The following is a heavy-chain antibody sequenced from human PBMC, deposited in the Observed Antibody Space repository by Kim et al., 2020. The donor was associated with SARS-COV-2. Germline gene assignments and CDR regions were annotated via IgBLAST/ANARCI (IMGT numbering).Heavy chain of an antibody. CDR3: AREKGGYVSLDY. CDR2: IYYSGST. J-gene: IGHJ4*02. D-gene: IGHD3-22*01. V-gene: IGHV4-31*03. Sequence: SETLSLTCTVSGGSISSGGYYWNWIRQHPGKGLEWIGYIYYSGSTYYNPSLKSRVTISVDTSKNQFSLKLSSVTAADTAVYYCAREKGGYVSLDYWGQGTLVTVSS. CDR1: GGSISSGGYY.